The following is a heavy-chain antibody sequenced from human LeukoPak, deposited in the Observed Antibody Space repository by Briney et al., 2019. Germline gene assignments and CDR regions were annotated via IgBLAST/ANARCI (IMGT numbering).Heavy chain of an antibody. D-gene: IGHD3-3*01. J-gene: IGHJ4*02. CDR2: VFLTGGT. CDR3: SGERAGTIVDF. Sequence: SETLSLTCTVSSFSFTTDYYWGWIRQSPGKGLEWIGSVFLTGGTYYKPSLRHRVSISLDTSKNQISLSLHAETAADTAVYYCSGERAGTIVDFWGRGTLVTVSS. V-gene: IGHV4-38-2*02. CDR1: SFSFTTDYY.